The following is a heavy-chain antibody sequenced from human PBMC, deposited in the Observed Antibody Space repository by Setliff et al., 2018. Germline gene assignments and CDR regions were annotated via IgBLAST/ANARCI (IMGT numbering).Heavy chain of an antibody. CDR1: GFAISSCW. CDR2: VNPDGSGK. V-gene: IGHV3-7*01. CDR3: ARGPHFDS. Sequence: PGGSLRLSCVASGFAISSCWMSWVRQAPGKGLEWVANVNPDGSGKYYVDSVKGRFSISRDNAKNSLYLQMNSLRAEDTAVYYCARGPHFDSWGQGTLVTVSS. J-gene: IGHJ4*02.